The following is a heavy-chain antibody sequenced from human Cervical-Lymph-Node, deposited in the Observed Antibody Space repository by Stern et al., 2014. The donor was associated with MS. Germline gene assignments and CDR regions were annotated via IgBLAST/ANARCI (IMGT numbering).Heavy chain of an antibody. CDR3: ARRGHGYMGIDY. CDR1: GYRFTNNW. Sequence: DQLVQSGAEVRKPGESLRISCEVSGYRFTNNWIGWVRQVPGKGLEWLGIIYPGDYETRYSPSFQGQVTILVDQYTSMHYLQLSSRKASDAAIYYCARRGHGYMGIDYWGQGTLVTVSS. D-gene: IGHD1-1*01. V-gene: IGHV5-51*03. J-gene: IGHJ4*02. CDR2: IYPGDYET.